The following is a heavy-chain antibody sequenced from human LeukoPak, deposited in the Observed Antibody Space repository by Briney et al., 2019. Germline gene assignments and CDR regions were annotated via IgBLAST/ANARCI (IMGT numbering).Heavy chain of an antibody. D-gene: IGHD4-11*01. CDR2: INHSRYT. V-gene: IGHV4-34*01. Sequence: SETLSLTCAVSGVSFDDYYWSWVRQTPGKGLEWIGEINHSRYTNDNPSLKSRVTLSIDTSRQQFSINLRSVTVADAGIYYCARMTRGHDYWGQGTQVTVSS. J-gene: IGHJ4*02. CDR3: ARMTRGHDY. CDR1: GVSFDDYY.